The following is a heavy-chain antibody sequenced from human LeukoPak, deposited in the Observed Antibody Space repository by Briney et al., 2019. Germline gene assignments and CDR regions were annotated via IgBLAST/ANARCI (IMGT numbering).Heavy chain of an antibody. CDR1: GFTFSSYW. CDR3: AKIPKGSGRPL. J-gene: IGHJ4*02. D-gene: IGHD3-10*01. V-gene: IGHV3-23*01. CDR2: ISGSGGST. Sequence: GGSLRLSCAASGFTFSSYWMSWVRQAPGKGLEWVSAISGSGGSTYYADSVKGRFTISRDNSKNTLYLQMNSLRAEDTAVYYCAKIPKGSGRPLWGQGTLVTVSS.